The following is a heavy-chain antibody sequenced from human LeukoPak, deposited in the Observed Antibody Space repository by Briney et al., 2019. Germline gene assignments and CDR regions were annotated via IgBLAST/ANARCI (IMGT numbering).Heavy chain of an antibody. V-gene: IGHV4-39*07. D-gene: IGHD6-13*01. J-gene: IGHJ6*02. CDR3: AKTGPDSSSWYYYYYGMDV. CDR2: IYYSGST. CDR1: GGSISSSSYY. Sequence: LETLSLTCTVSGGSISSSSYYWGWIRQPPGKGLEWIGSIYYSGSTYYNPSLKSRVTISVDTSKNQFSLKLSSVTAADTAVYYCAKTGPDSSSWYYYYYGMDVWGQGTTVTVSS.